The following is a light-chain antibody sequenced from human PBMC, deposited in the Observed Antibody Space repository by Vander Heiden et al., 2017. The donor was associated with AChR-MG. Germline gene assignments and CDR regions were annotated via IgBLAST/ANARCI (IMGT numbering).Light chain of an antibody. J-gene: IGKJ4*01. CDR3: QQDESSST. CDR1: QSISIW. V-gene: IGKV1-5*03. Sequence: DIQMTQSPSTLSASVGDRITITCRASQSISIWLAWYQQKPGKAPKLLMYKASSLESGVPSRFSGSGSGKEFTLTISSLQPDDFANYFCQQDESSSTFGGGTKVEMK. CDR2: KAS.